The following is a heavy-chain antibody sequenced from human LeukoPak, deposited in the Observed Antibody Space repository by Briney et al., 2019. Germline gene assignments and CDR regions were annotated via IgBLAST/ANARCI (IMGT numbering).Heavy chain of an antibody. CDR2: IDTNDGTR. J-gene: IGHJ6*02. Sequence: ASVKVSCKASGYTLTRYYMHWVRQAPGQGLEWMGIIDTNDGTRSYAQKFQGRVTMTRDTSTSTVYMGLSSLRSDDTALYYCARDIAVTGTGYYYGMDVWGQGTTVTVFS. CDR1: GYTLTRYY. V-gene: IGHV1-46*01. D-gene: IGHD6-19*01. CDR3: ARDIAVTGTGYYYGMDV.